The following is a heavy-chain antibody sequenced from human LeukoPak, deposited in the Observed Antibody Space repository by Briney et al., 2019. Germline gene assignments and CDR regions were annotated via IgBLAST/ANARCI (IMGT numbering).Heavy chain of an antibody. J-gene: IGHJ4*02. CDR1: GLTFSGYS. CDR3: ARDYKYAFDN. V-gene: IGHV3-48*01. CDR2: IGIDSGNT. Sequence: GGSLRLSCAASGLTFSGYSMNWVRQAPGKGREWISYIGIDSGNTNYADSVKGRFTISGDKAKNSLYLQMNSLRVEDTAVYYCARDYKYAFDNWGQGTLVTVSS. D-gene: IGHD5-24*01.